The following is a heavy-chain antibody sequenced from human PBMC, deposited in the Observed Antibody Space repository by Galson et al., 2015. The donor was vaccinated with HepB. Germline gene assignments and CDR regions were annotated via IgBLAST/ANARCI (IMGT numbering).Heavy chain of an antibody. V-gene: IGHV3-48*02. D-gene: IGHD2-15*01. J-gene: IGHJ6*02. CDR3: ARTGYCSGGSCPYYGMDV. CDR1: GFTFSTYS. Sequence: SLRLSCAASGFTFSTYSMNWVRQAPGKGLEWVSYISSSSGSIYYADSVKGRFTMSRDNAENSLYLQMNSLRDEDTAVYYCARTGYCSGGSCPYYGMDVWGQGTTVTVSS. CDR2: ISSSSGSI.